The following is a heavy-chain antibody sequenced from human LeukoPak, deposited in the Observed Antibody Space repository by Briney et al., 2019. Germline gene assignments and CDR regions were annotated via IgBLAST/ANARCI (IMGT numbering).Heavy chain of an antibody. CDR1: GDSISNYF. V-gene: IGHV4-59*01. Sequence: SETLSLTCTVSGDSISNYFWTWIRQPPGKGLEWIGDVYHSGNTNFNPSLKSRVAISVDTSKNLVSLKLSSVIAADTAMYYCARLRSPGDFDDWGQGTLVTVSS. CDR2: VYHSGNT. J-gene: IGHJ4*02. D-gene: IGHD1-26*01. CDR3: ARLRSPGDFDD.